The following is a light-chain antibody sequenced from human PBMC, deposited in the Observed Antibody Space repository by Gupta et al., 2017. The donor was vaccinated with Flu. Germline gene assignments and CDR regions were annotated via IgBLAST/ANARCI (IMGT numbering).Light chain of an antibody. CDR3: QKHKSAPVT. Sequence: DLVLTLSPVPPAGSVGERATINCKSSQSVLYRPKNKNYLAWYQQKPGQPPRLLIYWASTRKSGVPDRFSGSGSGTDCSLTISSLQAEDVAVYYCQKHKSAPVTFGGGTKVEIK. J-gene: IGKJ4*01. CDR1: QSVLYRPKNKNY. CDR2: WAS. V-gene: IGKV4-1*01.